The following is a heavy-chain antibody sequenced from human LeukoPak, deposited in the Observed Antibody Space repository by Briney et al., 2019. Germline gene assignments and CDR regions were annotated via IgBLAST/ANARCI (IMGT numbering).Heavy chain of an antibody. CDR1: GFTFSSYG. Sequence: GGSLRLSCAASGFTFSSYGMHWVRQAPGKGLEWVSAISGSGGSTYYADSVKGRFTISRDNSKNTLYLQMNSLRAEDTAVYYCAKIPLGGIVGVLVDYWGQGTLVIVSS. V-gene: IGHV3-23*01. D-gene: IGHD1-26*01. CDR3: AKIPLGGIVGVLVDY. J-gene: IGHJ4*02. CDR2: ISGSGGST.